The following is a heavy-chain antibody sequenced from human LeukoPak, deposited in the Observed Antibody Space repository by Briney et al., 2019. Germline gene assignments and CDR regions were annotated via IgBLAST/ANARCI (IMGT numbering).Heavy chain of an antibody. J-gene: IGHJ4*02. D-gene: IGHD2-15*01. V-gene: IGHV6-1*01. CDR1: GDSVSSNSAA. CDR2: TYYRSKWYN. Sequence: SQTLSLTCAISGDSVSSNSAAWNWIRQSPSRGLEWLGRTYYRSKWYNDYAVSVKSRITINPDTSKNQFSLQLNSVTPEDTAVYYCARLRLYCSGGSCYLPFDYWGQGTLVTVSS. CDR3: ARLRLYCSGGSCYLPFDY.